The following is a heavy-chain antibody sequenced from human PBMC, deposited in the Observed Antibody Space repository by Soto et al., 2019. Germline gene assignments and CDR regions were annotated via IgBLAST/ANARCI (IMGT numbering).Heavy chain of an antibody. CDR2: ISSSGSTI. V-gene: IGHV3-11*01. CDR1: GFTFSDYY. D-gene: IGHD6-6*01. J-gene: IGHJ6*02. CDR3: AASGGDKYYYYGMDV. Sequence: PGGSLRLSCAASGFTFSDYYMNWIRQAPGKGLEWVSYISSSGSTIYYADSVKGRFTISRDNAKNSLYLQMNSLRAEDTAVYYCAASGGDKYYYYGMDVWGQGTTVTVSS.